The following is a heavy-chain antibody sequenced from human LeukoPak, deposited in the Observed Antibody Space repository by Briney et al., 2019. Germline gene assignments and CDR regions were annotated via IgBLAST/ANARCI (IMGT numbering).Heavy chain of an antibody. CDR3: ARAKLDDCGGVCDQYFQH. V-gene: IGHV1-2*02. J-gene: IGHJ1*01. CDR2: VNPHSGAT. D-gene: IGHD2-21*02. CDR1: GYTFTGYY. Sequence: ASVKVSCKASGYTFTGYYMHWVRQAPGQGLEWMGWVNPHSGATNYAQQFQGRVTLTRDTSINTAYMELSSLRSDDTAVYYCARAKLDDCGGVCDQYFQHWGQGTLVTVSS.